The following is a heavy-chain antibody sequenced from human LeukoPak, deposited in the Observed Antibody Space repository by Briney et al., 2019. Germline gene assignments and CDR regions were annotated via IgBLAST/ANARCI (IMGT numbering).Heavy chain of an antibody. J-gene: IGHJ3*01. CDR2: IFHGGST. V-gene: IGHV4-39*01. CDR3: ARRAPGGAFDV. CDR1: GGSISSGDYY. Sequence: SETLSLTCTVSGGSISSGDYYWSWIRQPPGKGLEWIVSIFHGGSTSYNPSLKSRVATSVDTSKNQFSLKLSSVTAADTAVYYCARRAPGGAFDVWGQGTMVTVSS. D-gene: IGHD3-16*01.